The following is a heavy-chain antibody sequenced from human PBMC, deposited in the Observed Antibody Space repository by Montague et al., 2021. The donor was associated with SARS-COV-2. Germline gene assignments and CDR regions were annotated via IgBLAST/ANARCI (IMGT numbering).Heavy chain of an antibody. J-gene: IGHJ6*02. D-gene: IGHD3-3*01. CDR1: GFTFSSYA. V-gene: IGHV3-23*01. Sequence: SLRLSCAASGFTFSSYAMSWVRQAPGKRLEWVPAISGTGGSTYYADSVKGRFTISRDNSKNTLYLQMNSLRAEDTAVYYCAKGREEAEWLLLITYYYGMDVWGQGTTVTVSS. CDR2: ISGTGGST. CDR3: AKGREEAEWLLLITYYYGMDV.